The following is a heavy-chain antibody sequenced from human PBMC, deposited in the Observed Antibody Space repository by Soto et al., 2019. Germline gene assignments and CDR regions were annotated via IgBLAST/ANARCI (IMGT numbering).Heavy chain of an antibody. CDR3: ASDKGGYCSGGSCYGMDV. D-gene: IGHD2-15*01. CDR2: IYYSGST. CDR1: GGSISSYY. J-gene: IGHJ6*02. V-gene: IGHV4-59*12. Sequence: PSETLSLTCTVSGGSISSYYWSWIRQPPGKGLEWIGYIYYSGSTNYNPSLKSRVTISVDTSKNQFSLKLSSVTAADTAVYYCASDKGGYCSGGSCYGMDVWGQGTTVTVSS.